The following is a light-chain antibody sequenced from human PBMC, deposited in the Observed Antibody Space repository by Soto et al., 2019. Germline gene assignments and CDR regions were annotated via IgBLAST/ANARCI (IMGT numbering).Light chain of an antibody. CDR3: CSYAGSYTYV. CDR2: DVT. CDR1: SSDVGGYNY. V-gene: IGLV2-11*01. J-gene: IGLJ1*01. Sequence: QPALTQPRSVSGSPGQSVTISCTGTSSDVGGYNYVSWYQQHPGKAPTLMIYDVTERPSGVPDRFSGSKSGNTASLTISGLQAEDEADYYCCSYAGSYTYVFGTGTKVTVL.